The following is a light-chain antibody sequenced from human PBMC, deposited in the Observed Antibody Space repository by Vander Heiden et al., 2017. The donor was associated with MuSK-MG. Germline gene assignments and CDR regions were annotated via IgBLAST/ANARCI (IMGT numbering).Light chain of an antibody. V-gene: IGKV3-11*01. CDR1: QSVSPY. CDR2: DAS. J-gene: IGKJ4*01. CDR3: QQRSNCPIT. Sequence: EIVLTQSPATLALSPGERATLSCRASQSVSPYLTWYQQKPGQAPRLLIYDASTRATGVPARFNGSGSGADFTLTISSLEPEDFAVYYCQQRSNCPITFGGGTKVEIK.